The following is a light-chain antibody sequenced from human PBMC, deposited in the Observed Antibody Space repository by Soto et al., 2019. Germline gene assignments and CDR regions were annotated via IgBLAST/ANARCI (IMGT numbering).Light chain of an antibody. CDR2: DVS. J-gene: IGLJ1*01. CDR3: TSYTSDSTYV. CDR1: STDVGRYNY. V-gene: IGLV2-14*01. Sequence: QSALTQPASVSGSPGQSIIISCPGTSTDVGRYNYVSWYQQHPGKAPKLMVYDVSNRPSWVSNRFSGSKSGITASLTISGLQAEDEADYYCTSYTSDSTYVFGTGTKYTVL.